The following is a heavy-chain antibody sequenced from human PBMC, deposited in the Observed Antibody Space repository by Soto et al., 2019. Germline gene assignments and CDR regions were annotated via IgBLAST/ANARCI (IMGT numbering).Heavy chain of an antibody. CDR1: GGSISSYY. J-gene: IGHJ3*02. Sequence: SVTLSLTCTVAGGSISSYYWSWIRQPPGKGLEWIGYIYYSGSTNYNPSLKSRVTISVDTSKNQFSLKLSSVTAADTAVYYCARVWGGAFDIWGQGTMVS. D-gene: IGHD3-10*01. CDR2: IYYSGST. V-gene: IGHV4-59*01. CDR3: ARVWGGAFDI.